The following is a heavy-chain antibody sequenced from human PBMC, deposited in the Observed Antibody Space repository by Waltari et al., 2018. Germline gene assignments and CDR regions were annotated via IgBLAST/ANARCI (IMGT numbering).Heavy chain of an antibody. V-gene: IGHV3-23*04. CDR2: MVGSGSQS. CDR3: AKEYGIVGTYDY. J-gene: IGHJ4*02. Sequence: EVQLVESGGGLVQPGGSLKLSCRGSGFSFHSYALAWVRQAPGKGLEWVSSMVGSGSQSNYGDSVKGRFVISRDNSKNMIYLQMSSLRPENTAVYYCAKEYGIVGTYDYWGLGTLVTVSS. D-gene: IGHD1-1*01. CDR1: GFSFHSYA.